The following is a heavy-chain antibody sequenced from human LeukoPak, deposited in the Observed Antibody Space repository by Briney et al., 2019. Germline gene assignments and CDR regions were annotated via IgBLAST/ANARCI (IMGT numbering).Heavy chain of an antibody. CDR2: ISWNSGSI. Sequence: GRSLRLSCAASGFTFDDYAMHWVRQAPGKGLEWVSGISWNSGSIGYADSVKGRFTISRDNAKNSLYLQMNSLRAEDMALYYCAKDIRGYSGGCIDYWGQGTLVTGSS. D-gene: IGHD6-19*01. V-gene: IGHV3-9*03. CDR1: GFTFDDYA. J-gene: IGHJ4*02. CDR3: AKDIRGYSGGCIDY.